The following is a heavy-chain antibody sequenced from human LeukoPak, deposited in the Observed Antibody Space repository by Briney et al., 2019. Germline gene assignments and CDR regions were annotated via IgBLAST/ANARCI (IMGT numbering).Heavy chain of an antibody. CDR1: GLTFTNYG. D-gene: IGHD6-19*01. CDR3: AGSSGRWAYDY. CDR2: ISGSGSDT. J-gene: IGHJ4*02. Sequence: PGGSLRLSCAASGLTFTNYGMTWVRQAPGKGLEWVSSISGSGSDTYYADSVKGRFTISRDNSKNTLYVQMVSLRAEDTAIYYCAGSSGRWAYDYWGQGTLVTVSS. V-gene: IGHV3-23*01.